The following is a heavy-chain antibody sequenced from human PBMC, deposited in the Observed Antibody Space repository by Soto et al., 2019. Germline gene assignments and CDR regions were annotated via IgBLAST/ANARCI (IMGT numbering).Heavy chain of an antibody. CDR2: ISAYNGNT. CDR1: GYTFTSYG. V-gene: IGHV1-18*01. J-gene: IGHJ4*02. D-gene: IGHD1-7*01. Sequence: ASVKVSCKASGYTFTSYGISWVRQAPGQGLEWMGWISAYNGNTNYAQKLQGRVTMTTDTSTSTAYMELRSLRSDDTAVYYCARFFITGTTLYYFDYWGQGTLVTVS. CDR3: ARFFITGTTLYYFDY.